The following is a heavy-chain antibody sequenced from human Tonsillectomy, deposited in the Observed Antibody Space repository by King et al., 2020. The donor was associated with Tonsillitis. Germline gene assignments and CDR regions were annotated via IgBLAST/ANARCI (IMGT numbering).Heavy chain of an antibody. D-gene: IGHD3-3*01. CDR1: GGSISSSSYY. CDR2: IYYSGST. Sequence: LQLQESGPGLVKPSETLSLTCSVSGGSISSSSYYWGWIRQPPGKGLEWIGSIYYSGSTYYNPSLKSRVTISVDTSKNQFSLKLRSVTAADTAVYYCARLVIFGVIRDWGQGTLVTVSS. V-gene: IGHV4-39*01. J-gene: IGHJ4*02. CDR3: ARLVIFGVIRD.